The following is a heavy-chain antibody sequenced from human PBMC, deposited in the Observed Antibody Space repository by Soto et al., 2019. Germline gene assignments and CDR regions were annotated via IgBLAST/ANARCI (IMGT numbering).Heavy chain of an antibody. D-gene: IGHD5-18*01. J-gene: IGHJ5*02. CDR1: GFTFSSFW. CDR3: AKDTAYNWFDP. Sequence: SLRLSCAASGFTFSSFWMTWVRQVPGKGLEWLAVVSHDGTLYPYADSVKGRFTISRDNAKNSLYLQMNSLRAEDTAVYYCAKDTAYNWFDPWGQGTLVTVSS. V-gene: IGHV3-30*18. CDR2: VSHDGTLY.